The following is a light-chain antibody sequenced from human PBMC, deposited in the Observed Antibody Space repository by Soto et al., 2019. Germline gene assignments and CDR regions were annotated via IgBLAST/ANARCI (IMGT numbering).Light chain of an antibody. CDR2: DAS. V-gene: IGKV1-39*01. Sequence: DIQLTQSPSSLSASVGDRVTITCRASQSITSYLSWYQQKSGKAPRVLIYDASTLQSGVPSRFSGSGSGTDFTLTITSLQPEDFATYYCQQSYITPPVTFGQGTKVEIK. CDR1: QSITSY. CDR3: QQSYITPPVT. J-gene: IGKJ1*01.